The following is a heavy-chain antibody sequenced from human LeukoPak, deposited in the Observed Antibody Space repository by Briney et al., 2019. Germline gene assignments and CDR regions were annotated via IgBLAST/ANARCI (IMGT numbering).Heavy chain of an antibody. J-gene: IGHJ4*02. CDR2: ISGSGDKK. D-gene: IGHD6-13*01. CDR3: AKSKGSSSWNEDDY. V-gene: IGHV3-23*01. CDR1: GFTFSTYA. Sequence: GGSLRLSCAASGFTFSTYAMSWVRQAPGKGLEWASAISGSGDKKYYADPVKGRFIISRDNSKNTLYLEMNSLKAEDTAVYYCAKSKGSSSWNEDDYWGQGTLVTVSS.